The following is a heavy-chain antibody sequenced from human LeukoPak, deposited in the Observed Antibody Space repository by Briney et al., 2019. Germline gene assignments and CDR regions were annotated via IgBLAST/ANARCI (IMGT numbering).Heavy chain of an antibody. Sequence: SETLSLTCTVSGYSISSGYYWGWIRQPPGKGLEWIGSIYHSGSTYYNPSLKSRVTISVDTSKNQFSLKPSSVTAADTAVYYCARIGSIFGVVIRDYWGQGTLVTVSS. CDR1: GYSISSGYY. V-gene: IGHV4-38-2*02. D-gene: IGHD3-3*01. CDR3: ARIGSIFGVVIRDY. J-gene: IGHJ4*02. CDR2: IYHSGST.